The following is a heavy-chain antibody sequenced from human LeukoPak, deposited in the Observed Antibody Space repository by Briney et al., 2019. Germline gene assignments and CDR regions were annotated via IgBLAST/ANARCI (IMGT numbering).Heavy chain of an antibody. V-gene: IGHV3-74*01. CDR3: ARESLTDIVVVGAFDI. Sequence: GGSLRLSCAASGFTFSRYWMHWVRQAPGKRPVWVSRINSDGSSTSYADSVKGRFTISRDNAKNTLYLQMNSLRAEDTAVYYCARESLTDIVVVGAFDIWGQGTMVTVSS. J-gene: IGHJ3*02. D-gene: IGHD2-15*01. CDR1: GFTFSRYW. CDR2: INSDGSST.